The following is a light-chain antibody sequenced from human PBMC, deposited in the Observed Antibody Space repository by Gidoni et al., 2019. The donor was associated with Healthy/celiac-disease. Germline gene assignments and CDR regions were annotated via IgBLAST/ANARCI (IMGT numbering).Light chain of an antibody. CDR1: QRVSSSD. CDR2: GAS. V-gene: IGKV3-20*01. J-gene: IGKJ2*02. CDR3: QQYGSSPRT. Sequence: ILLPHSPGPLSLSPGERATLSCRASQRVSSSDLAWYQQKPGQAPRLLIYGASSRATGIPDRFSGSGSGTDFTLTISRLEPEDLAVYYCQQYGSSPRTFGQXTKLEIK.